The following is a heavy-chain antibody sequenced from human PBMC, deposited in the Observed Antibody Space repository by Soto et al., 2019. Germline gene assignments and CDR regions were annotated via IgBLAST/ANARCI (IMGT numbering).Heavy chain of an antibody. V-gene: IGHV3-30*18. J-gene: IGHJ4*02. CDR1: GFTFSSYA. CDR3: AKALGDLSPESYDS. Sequence: QVQLVESGGGVVQPGRSQRLSCAASGFTFSSYAMHWVRQAPGKGLEWVAVISYDGSDKYYADSVKGRFTISRDNSKNTLKLQRNSLRAEDTAVYYCAKALGDLSPESYDSWGQETLITVSS. D-gene: IGHD3-16*02. CDR2: ISYDGSDK.